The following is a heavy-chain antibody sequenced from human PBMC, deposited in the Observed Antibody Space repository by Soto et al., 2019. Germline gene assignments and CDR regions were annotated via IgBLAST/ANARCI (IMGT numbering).Heavy chain of an antibody. D-gene: IGHD3-10*01. J-gene: IGHJ3*02. Sequence: SVKVSCKASGGTFSSYAISWLRQAPGQGLEWMGGTIPIFGTANYAQKFQGRVTITADKSTSTAYMELSSLRSEDTAVYYCASLFLAARWHTHDAFDIWGQGTMVTVSS. CDR1: GGTFSSYA. CDR3: ASLFLAARWHTHDAFDI. V-gene: IGHV1-69*06. CDR2: TIPIFGTA.